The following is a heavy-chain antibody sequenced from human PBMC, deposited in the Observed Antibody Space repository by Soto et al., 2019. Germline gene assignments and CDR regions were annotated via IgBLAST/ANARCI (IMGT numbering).Heavy chain of an antibody. CDR3: ARPVGNSPPGS. Sequence: QLQLQESGPGLVKPSETLSLTCTVSGGSISSSNYHWGWIRQPPGKGLEWIGSMYYSGSTYYNPSLKSRVTIAPDTSKNQFSLKLTSVTAADTAVYPCARPVGNSPPGSWGQGTLVTVSS. V-gene: IGHV4-39*01. CDR1: GGSISSSNYH. CDR2: MYYSGST. D-gene: IGHD1-26*01. J-gene: IGHJ4*02.